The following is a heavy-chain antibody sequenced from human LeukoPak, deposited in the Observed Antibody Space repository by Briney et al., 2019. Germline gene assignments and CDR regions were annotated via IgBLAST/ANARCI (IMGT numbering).Heavy chain of an antibody. V-gene: IGHV3-30*02. CDR2: IRYDGSNK. CDR1: GFTFSSYG. J-gene: IGHJ5*02. D-gene: IGHD3-9*01. CDR3: ATEYYDILTGYVYWFDP. Sequence: GGSLRLSCAASGFTFSSYGMHWVRQAPGKGLEWVAFIRYDGSNKYYADSVKGRFTISRDNAKNSLYLQMNSLRAEDTAVYYCATEYYDILTGYVYWFDPWGQGTLVTVSS.